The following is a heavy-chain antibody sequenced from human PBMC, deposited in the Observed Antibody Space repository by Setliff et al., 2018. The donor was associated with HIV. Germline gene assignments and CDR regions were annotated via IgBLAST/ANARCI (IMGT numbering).Heavy chain of an antibody. CDR2: IYYSGST. D-gene: IGHD6-19*01. Sequence: KTSETLSLTCTVSGGSISSHYWGWIRQPPGKGLEWIGYIYYSGSTNYNPSLKSRVTISVDTSKKQFSLKLDSVTAADTAVYYCARGGFYSSDYYLLDYWGQGTLVTVS. V-gene: IGHV4-59*11. CDR1: GGSISSHY. J-gene: IGHJ4*02. CDR3: ARGGFYSSDYYLLDY.